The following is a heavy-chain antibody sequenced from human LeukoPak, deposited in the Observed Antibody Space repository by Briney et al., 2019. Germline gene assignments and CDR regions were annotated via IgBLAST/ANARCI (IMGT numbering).Heavy chain of an antibody. CDR1: GYTFTSHA. Sequence: ASVKVSCKASGYTFTSHAMHWVRQAPGQGLEWMGWISGHNGNTAFAQNLQGRLTMTTDTSTATAYMELRSLRSDDTAVYYCARVYYGPDLRGGWFDSWGQGTLVTVSS. D-gene: IGHD1-26*01. V-gene: IGHV1-18*01. CDR3: ARVYYGPDLRGGWFDS. J-gene: IGHJ5*01. CDR2: ISGHNGNT.